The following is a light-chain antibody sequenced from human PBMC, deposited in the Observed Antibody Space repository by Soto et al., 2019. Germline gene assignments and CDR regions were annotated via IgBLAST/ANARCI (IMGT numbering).Light chain of an antibody. CDR2: GAS. CDR3: QQYFEWPPMT. V-gene: IGKV3-15*01. Sequence: MTQSPSSLSVSPGERATLSCWTSETVATNLAWYQQKPGQAPRLLISGASTRAAGISDRFRGSGSGTEFTLTISSLRSEDSAIYYCQQYFEWPPMTFGQGTKVEI. CDR1: ETVATN. J-gene: IGKJ1*01.